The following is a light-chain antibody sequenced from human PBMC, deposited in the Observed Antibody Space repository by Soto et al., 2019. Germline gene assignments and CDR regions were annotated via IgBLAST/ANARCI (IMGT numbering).Light chain of an antibody. Sequence: DIQMTQSPSTLSASVGDRITITCRASQSISSLLAWYQQKPGKAPKLLIYKASTLDSGVPSRFSGSGSGTEFTLTINSLQPDDFATYYCQQYDTYSRTFGQGTKVEVQ. J-gene: IGKJ1*01. CDR3: QQYDTYSRT. CDR2: KAS. CDR1: QSISSL. V-gene: IGKV1-5*03.